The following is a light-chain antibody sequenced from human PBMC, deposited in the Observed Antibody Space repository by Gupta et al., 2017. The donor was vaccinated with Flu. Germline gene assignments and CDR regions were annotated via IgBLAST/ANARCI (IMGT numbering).Light chain of an antibody. J-gene: IGKJ5*01. CDR2: AAS. V-gene: IGKV1-39*01. CDR1: QSISSY. Sequence: DIQMTQSPSSLSASVGDRVTITCRASQSISSYLNWYQQKPGKAPKLLIYAASSLQSGVPSRFSGSGSGTDFTLTISSLQPEDFATYYCQQSYSTPMSTFGQGTXLE. CDR3: QQSYSTPMST.